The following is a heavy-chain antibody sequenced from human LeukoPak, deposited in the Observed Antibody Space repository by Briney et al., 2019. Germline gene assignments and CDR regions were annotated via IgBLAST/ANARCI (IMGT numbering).Heavy chain of an antibody. V-gene: IGHV4-34*01. CDR2: INHSGST. J-gene: IGHJ4*02. D-gene: IGHD3-16*01. CDR3: ARSGIWLEPHWGDFDY. Sequence: SETLSLTCAVYGGSFSGYYWSWIRQPPGKGLEWIGEINHSGSTNYNPSLKSRVTISVDTSKNQFSLKLSSVTAADTAVYYCARSGIWLEPHWGDFDYWGQGTLVTVSS. CDR1: GGSFSGYY.